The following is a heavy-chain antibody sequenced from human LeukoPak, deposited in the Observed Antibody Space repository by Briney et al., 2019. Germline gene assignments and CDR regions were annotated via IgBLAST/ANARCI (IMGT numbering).Heavy chain of an antibody. D-gene: IGHD5-12*01. CDR1: GYKFTNYW. V-gene: IGHV5-51*01. CDR3: ARALYSGYEFDY. Sequence: GESLKISCKGSGYKFTNYWIAWVRQMPGKGLEWMGIVYPGDSETRYSPSFQGQVTISADKSISTAYLQWSSLKASDTAMYYCARALYSGYEFDYWGQGTLVTVSS. J-gene: IGHJ4*02. CDR2: VYPGDSET.